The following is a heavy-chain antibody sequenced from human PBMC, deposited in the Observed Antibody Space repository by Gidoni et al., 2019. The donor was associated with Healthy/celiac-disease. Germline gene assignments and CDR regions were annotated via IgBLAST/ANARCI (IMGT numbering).Heavy chain of an antibody. J-gene: IGHJ4*02. V-gene: IGHV3-9*01. Sequence: EVQLVESGGGLVQPGRSLRLSCAASGFTCDDYAMHRVRQAPGKGLEWVTGISWNSSSIGYADSVTGRFTISRDNAKNSLYLQMNSLRAEDTALYYCAKDILPWVLLSGVDYWGQGTLVTVSS. CDR3: AKDILPWVLLSGVDY. D-gene: IGHD1-26*01. CDR2: ISWNSSSI. CDR1: GFTCDDYA.